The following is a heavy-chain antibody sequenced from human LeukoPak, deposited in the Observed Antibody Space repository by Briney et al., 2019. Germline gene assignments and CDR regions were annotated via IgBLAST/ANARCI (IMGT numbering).Heavy chain of an antibody. V-gene: IGHV4-39*01. D-gene: IGHD1-26*01. Sequence: SETLSLTCTVSGASIGSSTYYWGWIRQSPGKGLEWIGSINYSGNAYYNPSLKSRVTISVDTSKNQFSLRLSSVTATDTAVYYCARPEVGATRGLDYWGQGTLVTVSS. CDR3: ARPEVGATRGLDY. CDR1: GASIGSSTYY. CDR2: INYSGNA. J-gene: IGHJ4*02.